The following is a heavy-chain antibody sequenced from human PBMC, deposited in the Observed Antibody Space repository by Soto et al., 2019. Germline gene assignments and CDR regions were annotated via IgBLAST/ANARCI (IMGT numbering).Heavy chain of an antibody. D-gene: IGHD3-10*01. V-gene: IGHV3-23*01. J-gene: IGHJ6*02. Sequence: GGSLRLSCAASGFSFSSYAMSWVRQSPGRGLTWVSVITGSGGSTYYADSVKGRFTISRDNSKNTLYLQMNSLRDEDTAIYYCAKELTVVRGLIYYGMDVWGQGTTVTVSS. CDR3: AKELTVVRGLIYYGMDV. CDR1: GFSFSSYA. CDR2: ITGSGGST.